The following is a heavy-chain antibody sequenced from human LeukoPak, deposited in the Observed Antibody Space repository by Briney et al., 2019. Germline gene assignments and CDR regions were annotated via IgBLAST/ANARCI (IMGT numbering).Heavy chain of an antibody. CDR2: ISGSGGST. V-gene: IGHV3-23*01. J-gene: IGHJ6*02. CDR1: GFTFSSYA. D-gene: IGHD2-2*01. Sequence: GGSLRLSCAASGFTFSSYAMSWVRQARGKGLEWVSAISGSGGSTYYADSVKGRFTISRDNSKNTLYLQMNSLRAEDTAVYYCARYIVVVPAAFPYYYYGMDVWGQGTTVTVSS. CDR3: ARYIVVVPAAFPYYYYGMDV.